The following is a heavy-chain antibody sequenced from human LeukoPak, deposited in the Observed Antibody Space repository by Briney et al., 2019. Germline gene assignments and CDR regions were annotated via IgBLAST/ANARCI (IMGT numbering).Heavy chain of an antibody. CDR2: IYYSGST. V-gene: IGHV4-39*01. CDR1: GGSISSSSYY. D-gene: IGHD2-8*01. CDR3: ARHGVGFDP. J-gene: IGHJ5*02. Sequence: ASETLSLTCTVSGGSISSSSYYWGWIRQPPGKGLEWIGSIYYSGSTCYNPSLKSRVTISVDTSKNQFSLKLSSVTAADTAVYYCARHGVGFDPWGQGTLVTVSS.